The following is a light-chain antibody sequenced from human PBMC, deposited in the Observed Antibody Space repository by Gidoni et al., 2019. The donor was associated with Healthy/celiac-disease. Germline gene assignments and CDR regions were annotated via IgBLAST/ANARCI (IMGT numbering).Light chain of an antibody. Sequence: EIVMTQSPATLSVSPGERATLSCRASQSVGSNLAWYQQKPGQAPRLLIYGASTRATGIPARFSGSGSGTEFTLTISSLQSEDFAVYYCQQYNNWPPYTFGQXTKLEIK. J-gene: IGKJ2*01. CDR2: GAS. CDR1: QSVGSN. CDR3: QQYNNWPPYT. V-gene: IGKV3-15*01.